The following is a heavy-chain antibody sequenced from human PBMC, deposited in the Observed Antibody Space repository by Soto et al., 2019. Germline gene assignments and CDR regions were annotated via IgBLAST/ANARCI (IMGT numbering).Heavy chain of an antibody. D-gene: IGHD1-1*01. V-gene: IGHV4-34*01. Sequence: LSLTCAVYGGSFSGYYWSWIRQPPGKGLEWIGEINHSGSTNYNPSLKSRVTISVDTSKNQFSLKLSSVTAADTAVYYCARGNWVYYYYGMDVWGQGTTVTVSS. CDR2: INHSGST. CDR1: GGSFSGYY. J-gene: IGHJ6*02. CDR3: ARGNWVYYYYGMDV.